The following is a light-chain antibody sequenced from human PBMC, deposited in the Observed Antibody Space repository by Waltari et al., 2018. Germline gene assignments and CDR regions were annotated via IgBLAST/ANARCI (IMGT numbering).Light chain of an antibody. J-gene: IGLJ2*01. V-gene: IGLV4-69*01. CDR2: VNSDGSH. CDR1: SWHSSHA. Sequence: QLVLTQSPSASASLAASVKLTCTLSSWHSSHAIAWHQQQPEKGPRYLMKVNSDGSHKKGDGIPDRFSGSSSGTERYLTISSLQSEDEADYYCQTWGTGIQVFGGGTKLTVL. CDR3: QTWGTGIQV.